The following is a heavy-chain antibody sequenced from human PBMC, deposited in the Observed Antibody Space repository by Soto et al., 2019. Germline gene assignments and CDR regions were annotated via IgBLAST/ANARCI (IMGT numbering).Heavy chain of an antibody. CDR3: ARGSNGYHVDY. J-gene: IGHJ4*02. CDR2: ISSNGDST. Sequence: EVQLVESGGGLVQPGGSLRLSCAASGFTFSSYAMHWVRQAPGKGLEYVSAISSNGDSTYYANSVKGRFTISRDNSKTTLYLQMGSLSAEDMAVYYCARGSNGYHVDYWCQGTLVTVSS. V-gene: IGHV3-64*01. CDR1: GFTFSSYA. D-gene: IGHD5-12*01.